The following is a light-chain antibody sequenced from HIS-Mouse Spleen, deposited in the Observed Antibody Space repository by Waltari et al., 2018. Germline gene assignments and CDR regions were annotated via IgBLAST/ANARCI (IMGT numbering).Light chain of an antibody. Sequence: QPVLTQPPSASASLAASVTLTCTLSSGYSNYKLAWYQQRPGKGPRFVMRVGTGGIVGSKGDGIPDRFSVLGSGLNRYLTIKNIQEEDESDYHCGADHGSGSNFVYVFGTGTKVTVL. CDR2: VGTGGIVG. J-gene: IGLJ1*01. CDR1: SGYSNYK. V-gene: IGLV9-49*01. CDR3: GADHGSGSNFVYV.